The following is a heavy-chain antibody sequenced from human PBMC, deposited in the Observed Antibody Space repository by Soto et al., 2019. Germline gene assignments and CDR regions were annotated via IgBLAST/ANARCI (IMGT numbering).Heavy chain of an antibody. Sequence: ASVKVSCKASGYTFTSSAMHWLRQAPGQGLEWMGWISGYNGNTKYAQKLQGRVTMTTDTSTSTAYMELRSLRSDDTAVYYCARDLGGQIVDYWGQGTLVTVSS. J-gene: IGHJ4*02. D-gene: IGHD1-26*01. CDR2: ISGYNGNT. CDR1: GYTFTSSA. CDR3: ARDLGGQIVDY. V-gene: IGHV1-18*01.